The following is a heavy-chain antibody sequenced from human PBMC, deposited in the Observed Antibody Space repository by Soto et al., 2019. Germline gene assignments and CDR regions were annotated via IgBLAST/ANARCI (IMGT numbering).Heavy chain of an antibody. V-gene: IGHV4-30-4*01. CDR3: ACPSYYCISIGYLYFDF. J-gene: IGHJ4*02. CDR2: IYYSGST. D-gene: IGHD3-22*01. Sequence: PPGKGLEWIGYIYYSGSTYYNPSRKIPVTVAVDTSKNQFSLKLSSVTAEDTAVYFCACPSYYCISIGYLYFDFWGQRTMVIVSS.